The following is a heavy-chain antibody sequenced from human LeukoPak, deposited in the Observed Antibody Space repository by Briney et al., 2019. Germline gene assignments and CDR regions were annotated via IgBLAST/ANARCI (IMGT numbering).Heavy chain of an antibody. J-gene: IGHJ6*02. V-gene: IGHV3-7*01. CDR1: GFTFSSYW. D-gene: IGHD3-10*01. CDR3: ARDVTPYYYGSGSSRGDGMDV. Sequence: PGGSLRLSCAASGFTFSSYWMSWVRQAPGKGLEWVANIKQDGSEKYYVDSVKGRFTISRDNAKNSLYLQMNSLRAEDTAVYYCARDVTPYYYGSGSSRGDGMDVWGQGTTVTVSS. CDR2: IKQDGSEK.